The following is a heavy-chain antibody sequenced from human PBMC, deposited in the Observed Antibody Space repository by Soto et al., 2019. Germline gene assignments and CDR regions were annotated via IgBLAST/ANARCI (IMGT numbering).Heavy chain of an antibody. CDR1: GGSISNYF. J-gene: IGHJ4*02. V-gene: IGHV4-59*08. D-gene: IGHD6-19*01. CDR2: ISHNGNT. CDR3: AKRDSSGRYYFDS. Sequence: SETLSLTCTVSGGSISNYFWTWIRQPPGKGLEWIGCISHNGNTNYNPSLKSRVTLSVDTSKNQFSLKVTSVTAADTAVYYCAKRDSSGRYYFDSWGQGTLVTVSS.